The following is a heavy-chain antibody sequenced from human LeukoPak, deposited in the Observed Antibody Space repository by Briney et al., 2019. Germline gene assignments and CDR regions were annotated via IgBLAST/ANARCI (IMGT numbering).Heavy chain of an antibody. V-gene: IGHV4-59*08. CDR2: IYYSGST. D-gene: IGHD3-3*01. Sequence: SETLSLTCTVSGGSISSYYWSWIRQPPGKGLEWIGYIYYSGSTNYNPSLKSRVTISVDTSRNQFSLKLTSMTVADTAVYFCARRVATSGNFFDYWGPGTLVTVS. CDR1: GGSISSYY. J-gene: IGHJ4*02. CDR3: ARRVATSGNFFDY.